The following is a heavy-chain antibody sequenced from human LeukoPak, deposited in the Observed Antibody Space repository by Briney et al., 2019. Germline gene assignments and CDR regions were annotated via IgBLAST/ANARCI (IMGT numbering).Heavy chain of an antibody. CDR2: ISYDGSNK. CDR3: ATRGLRYGDSSFDY. J-gene: IGHJ4*02. CDR1: GFTFSSYG. V-gene: IGHV3-30*03. D-gene: IGHD4-17*01. Sequence: GGSLRLSCAASGFTFSSYGMHWVRQAPGKGLEWVAVISYDGSNKYYADSVKGRFTISRDNSKNTLYLQMNSLRAEDTAVYYCATRGLRYGDSSFDYWGQGTLVTVSS.